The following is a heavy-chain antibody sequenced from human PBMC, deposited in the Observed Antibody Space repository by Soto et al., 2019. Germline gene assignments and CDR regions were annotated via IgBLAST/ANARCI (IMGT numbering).Heavy chain of an antibody. V-gene: IGHV4-61*01. CDR2: IYYSGST. CDR3: ASVGGYYYDSSGYFFFDY. CDR1: GGSVSSGSYY. J-gene: IGHJ4*02. Sequence: SETLSLTCTVSGGSVSSGSYYRSWIRQPPGKGLEWIGYIYYSGSTNYNPSLKSRVTISVDTSKNQFSLKLSSVTAADTAVYYCASVGGYYYDSSGYFFFDYWGQGTLVTVSS. D-gene: IGHD3-22*01.